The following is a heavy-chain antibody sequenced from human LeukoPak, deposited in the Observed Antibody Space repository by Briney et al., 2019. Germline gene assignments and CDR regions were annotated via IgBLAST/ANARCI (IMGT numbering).Heavy chain of an antibody. Sequence: ASVKASCKASGYTFTGYYMHWVRQAPGQGREWLGWTNPNSGGTNYAQKFQGRVTMTRDTSISTAYMELSRLRSDDTAVYYCARGKIVVVPAAITEEYDYWGQGTLVTVSS. CDR3: ARGKIVVVPAAITEEYDY. D-gene: IGHD2-2*01. V-gene: IGHV1-2*02. J-gene: IGHJ4*02. CDR1: GYTFTGYY. CDR2: TNPNSGGT.